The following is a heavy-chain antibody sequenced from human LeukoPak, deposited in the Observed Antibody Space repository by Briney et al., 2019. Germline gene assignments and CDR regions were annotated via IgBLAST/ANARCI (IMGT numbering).Heavy chain of an antibody. V-gene: IGHV4-34*01. Sequence: SETLSLTCAVYGGSFSGYSWSWIRQPPGKGLEWIGEIHHSGRTNSNPSLKSRVTISVDTSKNQFSLKLSSVTAADTAVYYCARGVSPKGMGGRRFDYWGQGTLVTVSS. CDR2: IHHSGRT. CDR1: GGSFSGYS. CDR3: ARGVSPKGMGGRRFDY. J-gene: IGHJ4*02. D-gene: IGHD1-26*01.